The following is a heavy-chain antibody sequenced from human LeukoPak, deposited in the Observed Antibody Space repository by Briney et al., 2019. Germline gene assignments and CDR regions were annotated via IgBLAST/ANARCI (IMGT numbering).Heavy chain of an antibody. CDR1: GYTFTGYY. Sequence: ASVKVSCKASGYTFTGYYMHWVRQAPGQGLEWMGWINANSGGTNYAQKFQGRVTMTRDTSISTAYMELSRLRSDDTAVYYCARDIVVVPAAIPTECDYWGQGTLVTVSS. CDR2: INANSGGT. V-gene: IGHV1-2*02. D-gene: IGHD2-2*01. J-gene: IGHJ4*02. CDR3: ARDIVVVPAAIPTECDY.